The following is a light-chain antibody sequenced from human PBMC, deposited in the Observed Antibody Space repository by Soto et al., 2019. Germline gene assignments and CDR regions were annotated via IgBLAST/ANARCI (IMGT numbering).Light chain of an antibody. Sequence: DIQMTQSPSSLSASVGDRVSITCRASQNIRDSLNWYQQKPGKAPDLLIHTASSLQSGVPSRFSGSGAGTDFTLTISGLQREDFATYFCQQTNLFPRSFGGGTKVEIK. CDR1: QNIRDS. J-gene: IGKJ4*01. CDR2: TAS. CDR3: QQTNLFPRS. V-gene: IGKV1-39*01.